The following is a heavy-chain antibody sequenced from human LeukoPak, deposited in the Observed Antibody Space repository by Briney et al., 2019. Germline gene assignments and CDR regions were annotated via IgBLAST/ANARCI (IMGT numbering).Heavy chain of an antibody. D-gene: IGHD3-16*01. CDR2: TYHDGST. CDR1: GYSISSGYY. J-gene: IGHJ4*02. V-gene: IGHV4-38-2*02. Sequence: PSETLSLTCTVSGYSISSGYYWGWIRQPPGKGLEWIGNTYHDGSTYYNPSLKSRVTISVDTSKNQFSLKLNSVTAADTAVYYCARMRSPLITYPDYWGQGTLVTVSS. CDR3: ARMRSPLITYPDY.